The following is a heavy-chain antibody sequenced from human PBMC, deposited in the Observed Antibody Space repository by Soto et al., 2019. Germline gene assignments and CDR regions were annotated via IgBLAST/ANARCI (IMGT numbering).Heavy chain of an antibody. CDR2: IITAFGTT. D-gene: IGHD5-18*01. V-gene: IGHV1-69*01. CDR1: GDTFNSYV. CDR3: TRSYGYTFGGSLDN. Sequence: QVQLVQSGPEVKKPGSSVKVSCKASGDTFNSYVITWVRQAPGKGLEWLGGIITAFGTTSYAQNFQDRLTITADEAATTDHMELIILTSDDTAMYYCTRSYGYTFGGSLDNWGQGTLVTVSS. J-gene: IGHJ4*02.